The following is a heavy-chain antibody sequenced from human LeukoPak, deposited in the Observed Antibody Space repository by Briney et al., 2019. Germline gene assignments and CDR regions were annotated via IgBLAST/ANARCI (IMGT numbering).Heavy chain of an antibody. CDR3: VLCCSSTSCYLGWFDP. CDR1: GYTLTELS. D-gene: IGHD2-2*01. J-gene: IGHJ5*02. Sequence: GASVKVSCKVSGYTLTELSMHWVRQAPGKGLEWMGGFDPEDGETIYAQKFQGRVTMTEDTSTDTAYMELSSLRSEDTAVYYCVLCCSSTSCYLGWFDPWGQGTLVTVSS. CDR2: FDPEDGET. V-gene: IGHV1-24*01.